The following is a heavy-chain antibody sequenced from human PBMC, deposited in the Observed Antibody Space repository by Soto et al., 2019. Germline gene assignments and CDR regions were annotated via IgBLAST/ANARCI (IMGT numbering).Heavy chain of an antibody. CDR2: INPNSGGT. Sequence: ASVKVSCKASGYTFTGYYMHWVRQAPGQGLEWMGWINPNSGGTNYAQKFQGRVTMTRDTSISTAYMELSRLRSDDTAVYYCATETKGFTSFGVVTKYGTGMDVWGQGTKVTVSS. J-gene: IGHJ6*02. D-gene: IGHD3-3*01. CDR3: ATETKGFTSFGVVTKYGTGMDV. CDR1: GYTFTGYY. V-gene: IGHV1-2*02.